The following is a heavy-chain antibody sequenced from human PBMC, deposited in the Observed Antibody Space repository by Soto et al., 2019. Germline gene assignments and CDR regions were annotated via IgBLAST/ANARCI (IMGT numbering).Heavy chain of an antibody. V-gene: IGHV1-69*02. D-gene: IGHD6-13*01. Sequence: SVKVSCKASGGTFSSYTISWVRQAPGQGLEWMGRIIPILGIANYAQKFQGRVTITADKSTSTAYMELSSLRSEDTAVYYCARGAAAAGPYYYYGMDVWHQGTTVTVSS. CDR2: IIPILGIA. CDR3: ARGAAAAGPYYYYGMDV. J-gene: IGHJ6*02. CDR1: GGTFSSYT.